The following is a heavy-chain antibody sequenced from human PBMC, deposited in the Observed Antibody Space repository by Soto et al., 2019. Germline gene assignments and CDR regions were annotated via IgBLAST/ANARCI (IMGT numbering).Heavy chain of an antibody. CDR2: VNLSGNT. D-gene: IGHD3-16*01. J-gene: IGHJ4*02. V-gene: IGHV4-34*01. CDR1: GASFSPYH. Sequence: PSYTPALPCAIYGASFSPYHRSWIRQSPGKGLEWIGEVNLSGNTYYNPSFKTRVTMSVDASKNQFSLKMGSLTAADTAIYYCARSPTFYNYVWGNSTYWGQGALVTVSS. CDR3: ARSPTFYNYVWGNSTY.